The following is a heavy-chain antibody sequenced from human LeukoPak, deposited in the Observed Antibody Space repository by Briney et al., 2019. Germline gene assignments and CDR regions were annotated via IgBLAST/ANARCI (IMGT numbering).Heavy chain of an antibody. CDR1: EFTFSTYG. V-gene: IGHV3-30*02. CDR3: ASEHRGFCYMDV. CDR2: IRYDGSNK. Sequence: AGGSLRLSCAASEFTFSTYGMHWVRQAPGKGLEWVAFIRYDGSNKYYADSVKGRFTISRDNSKNTLSLQMNSLRVEDTAVYYCASEHRGFCYMDVWGKGTTVTISS. J-gene: IGHJ6*03.